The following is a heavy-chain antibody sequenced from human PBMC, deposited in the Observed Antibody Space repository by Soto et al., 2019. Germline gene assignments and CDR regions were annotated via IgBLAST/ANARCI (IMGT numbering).Heavy chain of an antibody. CDR1: GFTFSSYG. D-gene: IGHD6-19*01. CDR3: ASNLAVAGIGNWFDP. V-gene: IGHV3-33*01. CDR2: IWYDGSNK. Sequence: PGGFLRLSCAACGFTFSSYGMHWVRQAPGKGLEWVAVIWYDGSNKYYADSVKGRFTISRDNSKNTLYLQMNSLRAEDTAVYYCASNLAVAGIGNWFDPWGQGTLVTVSS. J-gene: IGHJ5*02.